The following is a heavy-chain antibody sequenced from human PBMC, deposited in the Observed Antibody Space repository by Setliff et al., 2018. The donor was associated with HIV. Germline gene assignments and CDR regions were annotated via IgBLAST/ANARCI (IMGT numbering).Heavy chain of an antibody. CDR2: MNPNSGNT. Sequence: ASVKVSCKASGYTFTTYDINWVRQAAGQGLEWMGWMNPNSGNTGYAQRFQGRLTMTRNTSISTAYMELNSLMYEDTAVYFCAIRREVVVATTRRGLDIWGQGTMVTVSS. CDR3: AIRREVVVATTRRGLDI. V-gene: IGHV1-8*02. D-gene: IGHD2-15*01. CDR1: GYTFTTYD. J-gene: IGHJ3*02.